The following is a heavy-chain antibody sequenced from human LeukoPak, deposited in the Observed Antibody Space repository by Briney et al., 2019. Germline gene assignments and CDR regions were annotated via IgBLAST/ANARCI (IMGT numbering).Heavy chain of an antibody. V-gene: IGHV4-34*01. D-gene: IGHD2-15*01. CDR2: INHSGST. CDR3: ALVVVVAGSGRFDP. J-gene: IGHJ5*02. Sequence: SETLSLTCTVYGGSFSGYYWSWIRQPPGKGLEWIGEINHSGSTNYNPSLKSRVTISVDTSKNQFSLKLSSVTAADTAVYYCALVVVVAGSGRFDPWGQGTLVTVSS. CDR1: GGSFSGYY.